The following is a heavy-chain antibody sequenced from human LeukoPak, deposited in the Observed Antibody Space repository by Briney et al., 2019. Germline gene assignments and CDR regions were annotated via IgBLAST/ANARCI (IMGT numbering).Heavy chain of an antibody. CDR1: GYTFTSYG. Sequence: ASVKVSCKASGYTFTSYGIIWVRQAPGQGLEWMGWISAYNGSTNYAQKLQGRVTMTTDTSTSTAYMELRSLRSDDTAVYYCARISYYYDSSGYDYWGQGTLVTVSS. D-gene: IGHD3-22*01. CDR2: ISAYNGST. J-gene: IGHJ4*02. V-gene: IGHV1-18*01. CDR3: ARISYYYDSSGYDY.